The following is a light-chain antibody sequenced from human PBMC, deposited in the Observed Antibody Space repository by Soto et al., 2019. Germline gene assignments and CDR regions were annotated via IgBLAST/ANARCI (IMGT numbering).Light chain of an antibody. CDR1: QSVSSNY. CDR2: GAS. V-gene: IGKV3-20*01. Sequence: DIGLTQSPGTLSLSPGERATLSCRASQSVSSNYLAWYQQKPGQAPRFLIYGASSRATGIPDRFSGSGSGTDFTLTISRLEPEDFAVYYCQQYGSSPLTFGGGTKV. CDR3: QQYGSSPLT. J-gene: IGKJ4*01.